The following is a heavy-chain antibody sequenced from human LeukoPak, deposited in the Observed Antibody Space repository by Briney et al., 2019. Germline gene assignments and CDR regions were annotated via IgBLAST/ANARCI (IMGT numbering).Heavy chain of an antibody. CDR2: MHSVGTT. CDR3: ARDGSSGRGYYYYYGMDV. CDR1: GFTVNTNY. D-gene: IGHD1-26*01. Sequence: PEGSLRLSCAASGFTVNTNYMSWVRQAPGKGLEWVSIMHSVGTTYYADSVKGRFTFSRDNSKNTLYLQMNNLRAEDTAVYYCARDGSSGRGYYYYYGMDVWGEGTTVTVSS. J-gene: IGHJ6*04. V-gene: IGHV3-53*01.